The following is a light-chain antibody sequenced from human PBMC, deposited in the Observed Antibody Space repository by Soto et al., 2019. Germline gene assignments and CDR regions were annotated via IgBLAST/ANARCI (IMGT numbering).Light chain of an antibody. V-gene: IGLV2-23*02. CDR3: CSFAGGATFV. J-gene: IGLJ2*01. CDR1: SNDVGGYDL. CDR2: EAT. Sequence: QSALTQPASVSGSPGQSITISCSGTSNDVGGYDLVSWYQQHPGKAPRLIIYEATKRPSGVSDRFSASKSGNTASLTIPALQAEDEAYYSCCSFAGGATFVFGGGTQLTVL.